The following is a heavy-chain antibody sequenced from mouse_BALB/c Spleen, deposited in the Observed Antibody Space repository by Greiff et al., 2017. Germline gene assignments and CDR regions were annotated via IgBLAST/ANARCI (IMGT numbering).Heavy chain of an antibody. CDR3: ARPPIYYYGSSPYYYDMDY. CDR2: ISSGSSTI. CDR1: GFTFSSFG. Sequence: EVQLVESGGGLVQPGGSRKLSCAASGFTFSSFGMHWVRQAPEKGLEWVAYISSGSSTIYYADTVKGRFTISRDNPKNTLFLQMTSLRSEDTAMYYCARPPIYYYGSSPYYYDMDYWGQGTSVTVSS. V-gene: IGHV5-17*02. D-gene: IGHD1-1*01. J-gene: IGHJ4*01.